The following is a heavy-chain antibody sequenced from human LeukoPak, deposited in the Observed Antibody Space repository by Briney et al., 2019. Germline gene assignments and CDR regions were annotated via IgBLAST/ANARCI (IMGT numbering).Heavy chain of an antibody. CDR1: GYTFTSYD. V-gene: IGHV1-2*02. J-gene: IGHJ6*02. CDR3: ARDPCSYCYYYYGMDV. CDR2: INPNSGGT. D-gene: IGHD2-15*01. Sequence: ASVKVSCKASGYTFTSYDINWVRQATGQGLEWMGWINPNSGGTNYAQKFQGRVTMTRDTSISTAYMELSRLRSDDTAVYYCARDPCSYCYYYYGMDVWGQGTTVTVSS.